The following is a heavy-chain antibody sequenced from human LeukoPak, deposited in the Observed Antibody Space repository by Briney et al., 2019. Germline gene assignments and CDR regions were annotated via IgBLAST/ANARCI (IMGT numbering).Heavy chain of an antibody. CDR2: ISYDGSNK. CDR3: AKDIAYYDILTGYLS. CDR1: GFTFSSYG. V-gene: IGHV3-30*18. D-gene: IGHD3-9*01. Sequence: GGSLRLSCAASGFTFSSYGMRWVRQAPGKGLEWVAVISYDGSNKYYADSVKGRFTISRDNSKNTLYLQMNSLRAEDTAVYYCAKDIAYYDILTGYLSWGQGTLVTVSS. J-gene: IGHJ4*02.